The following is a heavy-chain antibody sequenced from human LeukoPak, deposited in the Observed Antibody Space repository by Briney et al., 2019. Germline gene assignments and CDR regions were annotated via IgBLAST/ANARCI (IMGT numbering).Heavy chain of an antibody. Sequence: RGSLRLSCAASGFSVTRKFMSWVRQAPGKGLEWVSYISISGNMIYYADSVKGRFTISRDNAKNSLYLQMNSLRAGDTAVYYCARDLGSVGHTYGYWGQGTLVTVSS. J-gene: IGHJ4*02. CDR1: GFSVTRKF. V-gene: IGHV3-48*04. D-gene: IGHD5-18*01. CDR2: ISISGNMI. CDR3: ARDLGSVGHTYGY.